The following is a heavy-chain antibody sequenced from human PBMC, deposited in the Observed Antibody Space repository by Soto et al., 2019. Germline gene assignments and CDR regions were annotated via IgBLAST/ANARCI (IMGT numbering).Heavy chain of an antibody. Sequence: QVQLQESGPGLVKPSGTLSLTCAVSGGSISDNWWSWVRQPPGKGLEWIGEIYHTGTTHYNPSLWSRVTISIDKSKTQFSLNLSSVTAADTAVYYCARHRAVPRTRGFDFWGQGTLVTVSS. CDR2: IYHTGTT. V-gene: IGHV4-4*02. CDR3: ARHRAVPRTRGFDF. CDR1: GGSISDNW. D-gene: IGHD2-21*01. J-gene: IGHJ4*02.